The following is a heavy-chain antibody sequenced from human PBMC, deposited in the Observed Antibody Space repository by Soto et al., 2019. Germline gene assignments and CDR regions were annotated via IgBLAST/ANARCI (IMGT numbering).Heavy chain of an antibody. CDR2: INSAGTTT. V-gene: IGHV3-74*01. Sequence: EVQLLESGGGLVQPWGSLRLSCAASGFTFNNFWMYCVRQTPEKGLVWASGINSAGTTTIYADSVKGRFTISRDNAKNTLYLQMNSLTVEDTAIYYCVRDIRWGQGTLVTVSS. CDR3: VRDIR. CDR1: GFTFNNFW. J-gene: IGHJ4*01.